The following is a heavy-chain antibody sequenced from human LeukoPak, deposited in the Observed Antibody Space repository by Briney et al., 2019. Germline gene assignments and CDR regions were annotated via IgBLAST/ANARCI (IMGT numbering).Heavy chain of an antibody. J-gene: IGHJ3*01. V-gene: IGHV1-8*01. CDR3: AKETLDRRFAFDL. D-gene: IGHD1-1*01. Sequence: ASVKDSCKASGYTFTSYDINWVRQATGQGLEWMGWMNPNSGNTGYAQKFQGRVTMTRNTSISTAYMELSSLRADDTAVYYCAKETLDRRFAFDLWGQGTMVTVSS. CDR2: MNPNSGNT. CDR1: GYTFTSYD.